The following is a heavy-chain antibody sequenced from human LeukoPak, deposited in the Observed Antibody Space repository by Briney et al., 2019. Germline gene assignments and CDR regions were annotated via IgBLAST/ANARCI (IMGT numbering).Heavy chain of an antibody. CDR3: AKVGWTKTPHSHDALDI. CDR2: ISSSSSYI. J-gene: IGHJ3*02. V-gene: IGHV3-21*01. D-gene: IGHD3/OR15-3a*01. CDR1: GFTFSRSY. Sequence: GGSLRLSCAASGFTFSRSYMNWVRQAPGKGLEWVASISSSSSYIYYADSVRGRFAISKDNAKNSLYLQMNTVRVEDTAVYYCAKVGWTKTPHSHDALDIWGQGTMVTVSS.